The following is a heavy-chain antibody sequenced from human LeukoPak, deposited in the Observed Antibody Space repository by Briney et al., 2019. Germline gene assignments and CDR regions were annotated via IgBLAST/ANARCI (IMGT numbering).Heavy chain of an antibody. Sequence: GESLKISCKGSGYSFTSYWIGWVRQMPGKGLEWMGIIYPGDSDTRYSPSFQGQVTISADKSISTAYLQWSSLKASDTAMYYCARHAVVYAIGYYYYYMDVWGKGTTVTVSS. CDR3: ARHAVVYAIGYYYYYMDV. J-gene: IGHJ6*03. CDR1: GYSFTSYW. CDR2: IYPGDSDT. D-gene: IGHD2-8*02. V-gene: IGHV5-51*01.